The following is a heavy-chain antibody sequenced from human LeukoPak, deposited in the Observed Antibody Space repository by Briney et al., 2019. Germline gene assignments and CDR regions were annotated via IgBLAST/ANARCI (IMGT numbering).Heavy chain of an antibody. Sequence: SVKVSCKASVGTFSSYAISWVRQAPGQGLEWMGGIIPIFGTANYAQKFQGRVTITTDESTSTAYMELSSLRSEDTAVYYCARGPQNTAMVWELDYWGQGTLVTVSS. V-gene: IGHV1-69*05. CDR1: VGTFSSYA. CDR3: ARGPQNTAMVWELDY. D-gene: IGHD5-18*01. CDR2: IIPIFGTA. J-gene: IGHJ4*02.